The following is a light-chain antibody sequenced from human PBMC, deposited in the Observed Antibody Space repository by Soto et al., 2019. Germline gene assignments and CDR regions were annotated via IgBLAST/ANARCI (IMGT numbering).Light chain of an antibody. CDR1: QCILYNSNNKNY. Sequence: DIVMTQSPDSLAVSLGERAAINCKSGQCILYNSNNKNYLAWYQQKAGQPPKLLIYWASTRESGVPDRFSGSGSGTDFTLTISILQAEDVAVYYCQQYHDTPRTFGQGTKVEIK. CDR3: QQYHDTPRT. J-gene: IGKJ1*01. V-gene: IGKV4-1*01. CDR2: WAS.